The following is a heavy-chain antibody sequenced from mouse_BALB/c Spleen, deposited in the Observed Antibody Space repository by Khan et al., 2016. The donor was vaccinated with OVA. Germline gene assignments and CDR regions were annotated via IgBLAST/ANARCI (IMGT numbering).Heavy chain of an antibody. CDR3: ARQYSNSFFEY. V-gene: IGHV5-6*01. CDR2: ISSGGSYT. D-gene: IGHD2-5*01. Sequence: EVQRVESGGDLVKPGGSLKLSCAASGFTFSSFGMSWIRQTPDKRLEWVATISSGGSYTYYPDSVKGRFTISRDYAKNTLYLQMSSLKSEDTAMYYCARQYSNSFFEYWGQGTTLTVSS. CDR1: GFTFSSFG. J-gene: IGHJ2*01.